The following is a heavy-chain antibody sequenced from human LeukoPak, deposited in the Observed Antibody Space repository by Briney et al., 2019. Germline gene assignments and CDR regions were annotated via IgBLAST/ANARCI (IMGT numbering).Heavy chain of an antibody. CDR1: GGSISSYY. V-gene: IGHV4-59*12. J-gene: IGHJ4*02. D-gene: IGHD1-26*01. CDR2: IYYSGST. Sequence: SETLSLTCTVSGGSISSYYWSWIRQPPGKGLEWIGYIYYSGSTNYNPSLKSRVTISIDTSKNQFSLKVTSVTAADTAVYYCARDRGELRNWGQGTLVTVSS. CDR3: ARDRGELRN.